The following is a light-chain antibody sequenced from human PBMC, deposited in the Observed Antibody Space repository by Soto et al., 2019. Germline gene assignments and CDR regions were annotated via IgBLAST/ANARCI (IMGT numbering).Light chain of an antibody. CDR3: QPYGSATRE. CDR2: AVS. CDR1: QSVSSNY. V-gene: IGKV3-20*01. Sequence: EIVLTQSPGTLSLSPGERATLSCRARQSVSSNYLAWYQQKPGQAPRPLIYAVSSRATGIPDRVSGSGSGTDFTLTISRLEPEDFAVYYCQPYGSATREFGEGSK. J-gene: IGKJ1*01.